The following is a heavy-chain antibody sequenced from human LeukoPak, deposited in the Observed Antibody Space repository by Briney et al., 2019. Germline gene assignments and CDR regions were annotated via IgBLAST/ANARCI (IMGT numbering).Heavy chain of an antibody. CDR3: AKEGDSSGWYHQDYYYMDV. CDR2: ISGSGGST. D-gene: IGHD6-19*01. CDR1: GFTFSSYS. V-gene: IGHV3-23*01. Sequence: GGSLRLSCAASGFTFSSYSMNWVRQAPGKGLEWVSAISGSGGSTYYADSVKGRFTISRDNSKNTLYLQMNSLRAEDTAVYYCAKEGDSSGWYHQDYYYMDVWGKGTTVTVSS. J-gene: IGHJ6*03.